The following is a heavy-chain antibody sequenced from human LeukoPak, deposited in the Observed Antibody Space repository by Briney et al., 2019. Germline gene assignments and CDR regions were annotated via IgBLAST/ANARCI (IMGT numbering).Heavy chain of an antibody. J-gene: IGHJ4*02. Sequence: ASVKVSCKASGYTFTSYGISWVRQAPGQGLEWMGWISAYNGNTNYAQKLQGRVTMTTDTSTSTAYMELRSLRSDDTAMYYCARDPGVGATTGAFFDYWGQETLVTVSS. D-gene: IGHD1-26*01. CDR1: GYTFTSYG. CDR2: ISAYNGNT. V-gene: IGHV1-18*01. CDR3: ARDPGVGATTGAFFDY.